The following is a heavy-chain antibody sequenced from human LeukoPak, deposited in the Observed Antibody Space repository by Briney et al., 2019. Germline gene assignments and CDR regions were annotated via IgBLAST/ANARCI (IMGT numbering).Heavy chain of an antibody. Sequence: GGTLRLSCAASGFTFSSYGMSWVRQAPGKGLEWVSAISGSGGSTYYADSVKGRFTISRDNSKNTLYLQMNSLRAEDTAVYYCAKSFGPVIAAAGTGANWGQGTLVTVSS. CDR2: ISGSGGST. V-gene: IGHV3-23*01. CDR3: AKSFGPVIAAAGTGAN. D-gene: IGHD6-13*01. CDR1: GFTFSSYG. J-gene: IGHJ4*02.